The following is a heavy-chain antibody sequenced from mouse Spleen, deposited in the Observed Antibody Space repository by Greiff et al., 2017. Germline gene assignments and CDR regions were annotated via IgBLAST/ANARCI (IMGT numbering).Heavy chain of an antibody. CDR1: GYTFTDYY. CDR3: ARGHYYGYPDY. J-gene: IGHJ2*01. V-gene: IGHV1-26*01. Sequence: EVQLQQSGPELVKPGASVKISCKASGYTFTDYYMNWVKQSHGKSLEWIGDINPNNGGTSYNQKFKGKATLTVDKSSSTAYMELRSLTSEDSAVYYCARGHYYGYPDYWGQGTTLTVSS. D-gene: IGHD1-2*01. CDR2: INPNNGGT.